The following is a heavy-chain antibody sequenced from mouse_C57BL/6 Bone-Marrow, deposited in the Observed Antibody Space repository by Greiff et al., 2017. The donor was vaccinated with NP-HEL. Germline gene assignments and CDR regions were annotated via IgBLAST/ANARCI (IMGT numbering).Heavy chain of an antibody. CDR3: ARNSNWDLDY. CDR2: IWSGGSK. CDR1: GFSLTSYG. J-gene: IGHJ2*01. V-gene: IGHV2-2*01. Sequence: QVQLQQSGPGLVQPSQSLSITCTVSGFSLTSYGVHWVRQSPGKGLEWLGVIWSGGSKDYNAALISSLSISKDNSKSLVTFNMNILQADDTAIYYSARNSNWDLDYWGQGTTLTVSS. D-gene: IGHD4-1*01.